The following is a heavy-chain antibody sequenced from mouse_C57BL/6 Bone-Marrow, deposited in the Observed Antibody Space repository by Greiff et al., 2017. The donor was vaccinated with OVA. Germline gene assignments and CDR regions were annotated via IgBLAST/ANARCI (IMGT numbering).Heavy chain of an antibody. V-gene: IGHV1-54*01. CDR1: GYAFTNYL. CDR3: ARRRGYYDYCDY. CDR2: INPGSGGT. Sequence: VQLQQSGAELVRPGTSVKVSCKASGYAFTNYLIEWVKQRPGQGLEWIGVINPGSGGTNYNEKFKGKATLTADKSSSTAYMQLSSLTSEDSAVYFCARRRGYYDYCDYWGQGTTLTVSS. D-gene: IGHD1-1*02. J-gene: IGHJ2*01.